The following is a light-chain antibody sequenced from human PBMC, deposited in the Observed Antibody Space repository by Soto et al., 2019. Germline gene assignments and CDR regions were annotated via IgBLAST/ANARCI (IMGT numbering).Light chain of an antibody. CDR1: QRLLHSNGNTF. CDR3: MQALQTPYT. V-gene: IGKV2-28*01. CDR2: LGS. Sequence: EIVMTQSPPSLTVTPGEPASISCRSSQRLLHSNGNTFLDWYVQKPGQSPQLLIYLGSNRASGVPGRVSGSEAGTDFTLKISRVEAEDVGVYYCMQALQTPYTFGQVTKLEIK. J-gene: IGKJ2*01.